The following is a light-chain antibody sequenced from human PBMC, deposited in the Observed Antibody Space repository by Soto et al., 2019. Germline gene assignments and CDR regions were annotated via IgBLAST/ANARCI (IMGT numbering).Light chain of an antibody. V-gene: IGKV3-11*01. J-gene: IGKJ4*01. CDR2: DAS. Sequence: EIVLTQSPATLSLYPGERATLSCRASQSVSSYLAWYQQKPGQDPRLLIYDASNRATGIPARFSGSGSGTDFTLTISRLEPEDFAVYYWQQRSNWLLTVGGGTKVEIK. CDR3: QQRSNWLLT. CDR1: QSVSSY.